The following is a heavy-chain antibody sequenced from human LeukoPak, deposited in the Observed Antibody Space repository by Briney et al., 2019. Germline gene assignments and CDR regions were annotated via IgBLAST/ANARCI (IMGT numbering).Heavy chain of an antibody. CDR2: INSDGRRT. D-gene: IGHD6-13*01. Sequence: PGGSLRLSCAASGFTFSRYWMHWVRQAPGKGLVWVSRINSDGRRTSYADSVKGRFTISRDNAKNTLYLQMNSLRAEDTAVYYCARGLYSSSWKTHDYWGQGTLVTVSS. V-gene: IGHV3-74*01. CDR3: ARGLYSSSWKTHDY. CDR1: GFTFSRYW. J-gene: IGHJ4*02.